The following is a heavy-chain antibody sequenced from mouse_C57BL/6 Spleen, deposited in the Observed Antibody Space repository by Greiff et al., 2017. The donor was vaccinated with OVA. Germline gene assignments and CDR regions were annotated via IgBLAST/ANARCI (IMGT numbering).Heavy chain of an antibody. D-gene: IGHD1-1*01. CDR3: ARDPIYYYGSSYDY. Sequence: ESGPGLVKPSQSLSLTCSVTGYSITSGYYWNWIRQFPGNKLEWMGYISYDGSNNYNPSLKNRISITRDTSKNQFFLKLNSVTTEDTATYYCARDPIYYYGSSYDYWGQGTTLTVSS. CDR2: ISYDGSN. V-gene: IGHV3-6*01. CDR1: GYSITSGYY. J-gene: IGHJ2*01.